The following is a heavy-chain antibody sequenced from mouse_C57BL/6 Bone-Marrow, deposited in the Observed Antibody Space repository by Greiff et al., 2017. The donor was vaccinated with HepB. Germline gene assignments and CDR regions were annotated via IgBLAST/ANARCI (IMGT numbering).Heavy chain of an antibody. Sequence: DVHLVESGGDLVKPGGSLKLSCAASGFTFSSYGMSWVRQTPDKRLEWVATISSGGSYTYYPDSVKGRFTISRDNAKNTLYLQMSSLKSEDTAMYYCARQEGGYDGYAMDYWGQGTSVTVSS. CDR1: GFTFSSYG. J-gene: IGHJ4*01. V-gene: IGHV5-6*01. CDR3: ARQEGGYDGYAMDY. CDR2: ISSGGSYT. D-gene: IGHD2-2*01.